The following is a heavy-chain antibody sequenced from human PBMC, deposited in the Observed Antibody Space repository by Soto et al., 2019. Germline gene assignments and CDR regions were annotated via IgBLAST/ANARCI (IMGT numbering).Heavy chain of an antibody. CDR1: GYTFTSYD. CDR2: MNPNSGNT. CDR3: ARVDEMATITASYYGMDV. Sequence: ASVKVSCKASGYTFTSYDINWVRQATGQGLEWMGWMNPNSGNTGYAQKFQGRVTMTRNTSISTAYMELSSLRSEDTAVYYCARVDEMATITASYYGMDVWGQGTTVTVSS. J-gene: IGHJ6*02. V-gene: IGHV1-8*01. D-gene: IGHD5-12*01.